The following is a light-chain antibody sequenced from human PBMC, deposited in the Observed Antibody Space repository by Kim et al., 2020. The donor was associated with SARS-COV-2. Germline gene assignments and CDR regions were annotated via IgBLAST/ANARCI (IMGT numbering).Light chain of an antibody. CDR3: QQYNSFPAT. Sequence: DIQMTQSPSTLSASVGDRVTITCRASQSISTWLAWYQQKPGRAPTLLIYRTSTPESGVPSTFSGSGSGTEFTLTISSLQPEDFATYYCQQYNSFPATFGQGTKVE. CDR2: RTS. J-gene: IGKJ1*01. V-gene: IGKV1-5*03. CDR1: QSISTW.